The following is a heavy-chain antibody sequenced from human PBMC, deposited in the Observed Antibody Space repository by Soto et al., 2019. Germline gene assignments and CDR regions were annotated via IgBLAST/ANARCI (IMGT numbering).Heavy chain of an antibody. CDR1: GYTFTSYD. CDR3: ARGYTFPFDP. J-gene: IGHJ5*02. V-gene: IGHV1-69*13. CDR2: IIPIFGTA. Sequence: SVKVSCKASGYTFTSYDISWVRQAPGQGLEWMGGIIPIFGTANYAQKFQGRVTITADESTSTAYMELSSLRSEDTAVYYCARGYTFPFDPWGQGTLVTVSS. D-gene: IGHD1-26*01.